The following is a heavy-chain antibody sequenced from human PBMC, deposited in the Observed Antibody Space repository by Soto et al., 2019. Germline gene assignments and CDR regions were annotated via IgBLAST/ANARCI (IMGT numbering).Heavy chain of an antibody. J-gene: IGHJ5*02. D-gene: IGHD3-10*01. CDR1: GYIFTRYY. CDR2: INPGNGDT. CDR3: ARDNFWFRQKGFDP. Sequence: ASVKVSCKASGYIFTRYYMHWVRQAPGQRLDWMGWINPGNGDTKYSENFQGRVNITRDTSASTVYMELSSLRSEDTVVYYCARDNFWFRQKGFDPWGQGILVTVST. V-gene: IGHV1-3*01.